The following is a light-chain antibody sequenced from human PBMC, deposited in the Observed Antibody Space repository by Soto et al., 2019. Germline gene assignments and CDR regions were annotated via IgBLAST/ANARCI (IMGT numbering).Light chain of an antibody. J-gene: IGKJ5*01. CDR3: QQLNTYPLT. V-gene: IGKV1-9*01. Sequence: DIQLTQSPSFLSASVGDRGTITCRASQGISSYLAWYQQKPGEAPKLLIYAASTLQSGVPSRFSGSGSGTEFTLTISSLQPEDFATYHCQQLNTYPLTFGQGTRLEI. CDR2: AAS. CDR1: QGISSY.